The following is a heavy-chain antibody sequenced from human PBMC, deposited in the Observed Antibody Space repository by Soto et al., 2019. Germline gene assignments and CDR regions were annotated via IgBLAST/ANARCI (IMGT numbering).Heavy chain of an antibody. Sequence: SETLSLTCAVYGGSVNGYYWNWIRPPPGKGLEWIGEINHTGGTHYNPSLKSRVTMSVDTSKNQFSLRLSSVTAADTAIYYCATRITVFGLLIPPFDPWGQGTQVTGSS. D-gene: IGHD3-3*01. V-gene: IGHV4-34*01. J-gene: IGHJ5*02. CDR1: GGSVNGYY. CDR2: INHTGGT. CDR3: ATRITVFGLLIPPFDP.